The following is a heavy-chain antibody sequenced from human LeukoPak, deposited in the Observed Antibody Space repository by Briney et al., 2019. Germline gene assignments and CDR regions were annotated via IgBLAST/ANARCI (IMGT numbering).Heavy chain of an antibody. Sequence: ASVKVSCKASGYNFRSYGLSWVRQAPGQGLEWMGWISAYNVYTNSAQKFQGRVTMTTDTSTNTAYMELRSLRSDDTAVFYCVRDHYDFWSARRGYFDFWGQGTLVTVSS. CDR3: VRDHYDFWSARRGYFDF. CDR1: GYNFRSYG. V-gene: IGHV1-18*01. J-gene: IGHJ4*02. D-gene: IGHD3-3*01. CDR2: ISAYNVYT.